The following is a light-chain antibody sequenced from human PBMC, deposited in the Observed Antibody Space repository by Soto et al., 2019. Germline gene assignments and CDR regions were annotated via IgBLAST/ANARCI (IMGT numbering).Light chain of an antibody. CDR3: QQYNSYSRT. Sequence: DIQMTQSPSTLSASVGDRVTITCRASQSISSWLAWYQQKPGKAPKLLIYDASSLESGVPSRFSGSGSGTEFTLTISHLQPDDFATYYCQQYNSYSRTFGQGTKVEIK. J-gene: IGKJ1*01. CDR1: QSISSW. CDR2: DAS. V-gene: IGKV1-5*01.